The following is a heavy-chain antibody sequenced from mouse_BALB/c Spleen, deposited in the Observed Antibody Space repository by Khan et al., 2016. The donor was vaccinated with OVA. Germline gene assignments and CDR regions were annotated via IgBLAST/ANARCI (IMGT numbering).Heavy chain of an antibody. J-gene: IGHJ4*01. CDR2: INSGGST. CDR1: GFTFSSYA. Sequence: EVMLVESGGGLVKPGGSLKLSCAASGFTFSSYAVSWIRRTPEKRLEWVASINSGGSTYYQDSVKGRFTISRDAARNILYLQMSSLRSEDTAMYYCTRLVDYWGQGTTVTISS. V-gene: IGHV5-6-5*01. CDR3: TRLVDY.